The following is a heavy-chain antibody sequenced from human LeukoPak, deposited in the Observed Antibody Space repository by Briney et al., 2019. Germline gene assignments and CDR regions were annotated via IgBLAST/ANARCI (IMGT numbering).Heavy chain of an antibody. V-gene: IGHV4-39*01. Sequence: SETLSLTCTVSGVSMNSSGYYWGWLRQPPGKGLEYIGIIYYSGTTYYNPSLNSRVTITVDTSKNQFSLKLNSVTAADTAVYFCAYYYDSGGFGRYFDYWGQGTLVTVSS. CDR1: GVSMNSSGYY. CDR2: IYYSGTT. J-gene: IGHJ4*02. CDR3: AYYYDSGGFGRYFDY. D-gene: IGHD3-22*01.